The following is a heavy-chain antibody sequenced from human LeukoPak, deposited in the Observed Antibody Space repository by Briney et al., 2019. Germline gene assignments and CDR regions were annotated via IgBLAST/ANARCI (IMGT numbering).Heavy chain of an antibody. CDR2: IHYSGST. J-gene: IGHJ6*03. V-gene: IGHV4-30-4*07. D-gene: IGHD2-2*03. CDR1: GGSISSGGYS. Sequence: SETLSLTCAVSGGSISSGGYSRSWIRQPPGKGLEWIGYIHYSGSTYYNPSLKSRVTISVDTSKSQFSLKLTSVTAADTAVYYCARVDKGNYHYMGVWGKGTTVTVSS. CDR3: ARVDKGNYHYMGV.